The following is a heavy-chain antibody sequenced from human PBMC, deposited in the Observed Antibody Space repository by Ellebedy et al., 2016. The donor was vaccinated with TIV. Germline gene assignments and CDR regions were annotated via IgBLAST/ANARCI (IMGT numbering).Heavy chain of an antibody. Sequence: AASVKVSCKASGGTFSSYAISWVRQAPGQGLEWMGRFIPILGIANYAQKFQGRVTITADKSTSTAYMELSSLRSEDTAVYYCARDPGRAVAGANDYWGQGTLVTVSS. CDR1: GGTFSSYA. J-gene: IGHJ4*02. V-gene: IGHV1-69*04. CDR2: FIPILGIA. CDR3: ARDPGRAVAGANDY. D-gene: IGHD6-19*01.